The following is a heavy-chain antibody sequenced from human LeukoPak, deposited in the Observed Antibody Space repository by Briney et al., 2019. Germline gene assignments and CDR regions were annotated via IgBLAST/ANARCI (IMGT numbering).Heavy chain of an antibody. Sequence: QTGGSLRLSCAASGFTFSRHGMHWVRQAPGKGLEWVSAISGSGDSTYYGDSVKGRFTMSRDNSKNTLYLQMNSLRVDDTAVYYCAKGRSYGDYAKFDYWGQGTLVTVSS. D-gene: IGHD4-17*01. V-gene: IGHV3-23*01. CDR1: GFTFSRHG. CDR2: ISGSGDST. CDR3: AKGRSYGDYAKFDY. J-gene: IGHJ4*02.